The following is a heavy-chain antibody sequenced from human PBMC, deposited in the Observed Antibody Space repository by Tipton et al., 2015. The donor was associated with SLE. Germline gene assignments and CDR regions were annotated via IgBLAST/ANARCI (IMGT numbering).Heavy chain of an antibody. D-gene: IGHD6-13*01. CDR2: ISTSGTTM. CDR1: GFTFSGYE. V-gene: IGHV3-48*03. CDR3: ARTQKGSGWYPNDY. Sequence: SLRLSCAASGFTFSGYEMNWVRQAPGRGLEWVSYISTSGTTMYYAESMKGRFTISRDNAKNSLYLQMNSLRAEDTAFYYCARTQKGSGWYPNDYWGRGTLVTVSS. J-gene: IGHJ4*02.